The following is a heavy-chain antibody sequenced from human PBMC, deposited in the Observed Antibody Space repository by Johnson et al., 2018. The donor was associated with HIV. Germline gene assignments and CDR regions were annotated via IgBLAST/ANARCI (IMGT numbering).Heavy chain of an antibody. D-gene: IGHD3-10*01. Sequence: VQLVESGGDLEQPGGSLRLSCAASGFRFSSHAMIWVRQPPGKGLEWVSVIYSGGTTYYADSVKGRFTISRDNSKNTLYLQMNSLRAEDTAVYYCARTNSGSYYHPGAFDIWGQGTMVTVSS. CDR3: ARTNSGSYYHPGAFDI. J-gene: IGHJ3*02. V-gene: IGHV3-66*01. CDR1: GFRFSSHA. CDR2: IYSGGTT.